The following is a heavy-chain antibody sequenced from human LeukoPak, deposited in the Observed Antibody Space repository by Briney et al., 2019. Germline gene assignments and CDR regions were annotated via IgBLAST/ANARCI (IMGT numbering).Heavy chain of an antibody. Sequence: SGTLSLTCAVSGGSISSGGYSWSWIRQPPGKGLEWIGYIYHSGSTYYNPSLKSRVTISVDRSKNQFSLKLSSVTAADTAVYYCARGEAWGSGSYYFDYWGQGTLVTVSS. CDR3: ARGEAWGSGSYYFDY. D-gene: IGHD3-10*01. J-gene: IGHJ4*02. CDR1: GGSISSGGYS. V-gene: IGHV4-30-2*01. CDR2: IYHSGST.